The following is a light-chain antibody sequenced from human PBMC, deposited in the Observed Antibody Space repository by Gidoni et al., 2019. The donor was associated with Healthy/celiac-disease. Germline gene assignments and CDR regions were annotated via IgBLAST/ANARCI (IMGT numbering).Light chain of an antibody. Sequence: NQITQSSSTLSASVGDRGTITCRASQSCSSRLDWYQQKPGKAPKLLIYKAASLESGVPTRFSGSGSGTEFTLTISSMQPDDFATYYCQQYNSYSVTWTFXXXTKVEIK. V-gene: IGKV1-5*03. J-gene: IGKJ1*01. CDR1: QSCSSR. CDR2: KAA. CDR3: QQYNSYSVTWT.